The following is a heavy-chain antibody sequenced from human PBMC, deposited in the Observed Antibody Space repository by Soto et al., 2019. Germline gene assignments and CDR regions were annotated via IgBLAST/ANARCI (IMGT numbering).Heavy chain of an antibody. Sequence: QLQLQESGPGLVKPSETLSLTCTVSGGSISSSSYYWGWIRQPPGKGLEWIGSIYYSGSTYYNPSLKSRVTISVDTSKNQFSLKLSSVTAADTAVYYCAREGGWSRGYFDLWGRGTLVTVSS. J-gene: IGHJ2*01. CDR1: GGSISSSSYY. CDR2: IYYSGST. D-gene: IGHD6-19*01. V-gene: IGHV4-39*01. CDR3: AREGGWSRGYFDL.